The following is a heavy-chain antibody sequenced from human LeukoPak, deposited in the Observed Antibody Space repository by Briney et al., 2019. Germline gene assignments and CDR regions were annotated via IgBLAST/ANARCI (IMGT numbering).Heavy chain of an antibody. D-gene: IGHD3-16*01. V-gene: IGHV3-15*01. CDR1: GFTFNNAW. J-gene: IGHJ4*02. Sequence: PGGSLRLSCGTSGFTFNNAWMSWVRQAPGKGLEWVGRIKRKSDGGTTDYAAPVKGRFTISRDDSKNTLYLQMNSLKTEDTAVYYCTSHPWGGASDSALFDYWGQGTLVTVSS. CDR3: TSHPWGGASDSALFDY. CDR2: IKRKSDGGTT.